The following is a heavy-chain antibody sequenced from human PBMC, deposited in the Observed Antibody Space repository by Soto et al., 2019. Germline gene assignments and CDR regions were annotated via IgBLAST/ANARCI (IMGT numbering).Heavy chain of an antibody. CDR2: ISSSSSYI. CDR1: GFTFSSYS. D-gene: IGHD4-17*01. CDR3: ATLPVTTDGDWFDP. J-gene: IGHJ5*02. V-gene: IGHV3-21*01. Sequence: GGSLRLSCAASGFTFSSYSMNWVRQAPGKGLEWVSSISSSSSYIYYADSVKGRFTISRDNAKNSLYLQMNSLRAEDTAVYYCATLPVTTDGDWFDPWGQGTLVTVS.